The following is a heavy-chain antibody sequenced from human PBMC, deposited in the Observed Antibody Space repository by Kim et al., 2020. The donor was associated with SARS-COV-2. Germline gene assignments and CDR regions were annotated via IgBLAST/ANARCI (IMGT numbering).Heavy chain of an antibody. J-gene: IGHJ4*02. CDR2: I. CDR3: ARGPNYSPFDY. V-gene: IGHV3-48*03. D-gene: IGHD4-4*01. Sequence: IDYEDTVRGRITIARDNDKTSLFLQMNSLSAEDTAVYYCARGPNYSPFDYWGQGTLVTVSS.